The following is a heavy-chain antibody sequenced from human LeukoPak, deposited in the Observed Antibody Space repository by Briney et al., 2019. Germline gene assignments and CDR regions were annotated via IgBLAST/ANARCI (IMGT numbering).Heavy chain of an antibody. J-gene: IGHJ4*02. CDR1: GGSISSYY. Sequence: NPSETLSLTCTVSGGSISSYYWSWIRQPPGKGLEWIGFIYYSGSTNYNPSLKSRVTISVDTSKNQFSLNLSSVTAADTAVYYCARSRDGYNLDYWGQGTLVTVSS. V-gene: IGHV4-59*01. CDR3: ARSRDGYNLDY. CDR2: IYYSGST. D-gene: IGHD5-24*01.